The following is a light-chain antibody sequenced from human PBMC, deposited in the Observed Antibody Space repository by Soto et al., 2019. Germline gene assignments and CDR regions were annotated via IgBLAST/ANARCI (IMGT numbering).Light chain of an antibody. Sequence: DVVMTQSPLSLSVTPGQPASISCKSSQSLLHITGETFLFWYLQKPGQSPQLLIYEVSTRVSGVPDRFSGSGSGTDFTLTISRLEHEDFAVYYCQQYGSSSWTFGQGTKVDIK. CDR3: QQYGSSSWT. CDR1: QSLLHITGETF. CDR2: EVS. J-gene: IGKJ1*01. V-gene: IGKV2-29*01.